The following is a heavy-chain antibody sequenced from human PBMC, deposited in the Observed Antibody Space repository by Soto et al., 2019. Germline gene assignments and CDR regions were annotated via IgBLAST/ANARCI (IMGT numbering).Heavy chain of an antibody. J-gene: IGHJ4*02. Sequence: PSETLFLTCTVSDASISSFYWSWIRQPAGKGLEWIGRIYSSGSTNYNPSLKSRVTMSVDTSKNQFSLKLSSVTAADTAVYYCARNYAAGTYYSNLGYWGQGTLVTVSS. D-gene: IGHD3-10*01. CDR1: DASISSFY. CDR3: ARNYAAGTYYSNLGY. CDR2: IYSSGST. V-gene: IGHV4-4*07.